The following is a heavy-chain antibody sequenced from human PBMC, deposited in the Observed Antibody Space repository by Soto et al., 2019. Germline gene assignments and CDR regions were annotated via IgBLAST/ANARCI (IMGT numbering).Heavy chain of an antibody. D-gene: IGHD3-9*01. CDR3: ARVLGGTGYFSYYDDYGMDV. Sequence: GASVQVSCTASGYTFPSYGMSSVRQAPRQGLERMGWISAYNCNTNDAQKLEGRVTMTTDSSTSTAYMELRSLRSDATAVYYCARVLGGTGYFSYYDDYGMDVWGQGTTVTVSS. V-gene: IGHV1-18*01. CDR2: ISAYNCNT. CDR1: GYTFPSYG. J-gene: IGHJ6*02.